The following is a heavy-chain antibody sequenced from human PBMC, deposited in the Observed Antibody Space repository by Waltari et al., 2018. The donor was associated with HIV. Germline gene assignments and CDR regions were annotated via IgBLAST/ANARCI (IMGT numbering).Heavy chain of an antibody. CDR2: FDPENGEA. Sequence: QVHLVQSGTEVKKPGASVKVSCKISGYTLTELSIHWVRQAPGKELEWVGRFDPENGEALYAQKLQGRVTMTEDTSTDTAYMELSSLRSEDTAVYYCATNEYGPDYYYGMDVWGQGTTVTVSS. V-gene: IGHV1-24*01. CDR1: GYTLTELS. D-gene: IGHD1-1*01. CDR3: ATNEYGPDYYYGMDV. J-gene: IGHJ6*02.